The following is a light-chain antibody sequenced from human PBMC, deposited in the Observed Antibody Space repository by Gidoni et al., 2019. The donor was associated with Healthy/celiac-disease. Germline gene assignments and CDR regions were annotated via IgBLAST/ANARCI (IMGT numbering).Light chain of an antibody. Sequence: DIQMTHTPSTLSASVGDRVTITCRASQSISSRLAWYQQKPGKAPKLLIYKASSLESGVPSRFNGSGSGTEFTLTISSLQPDDFATYYCQQYNSHSLTFGQGTKVEIK. CDR1: QSISSR. V-gene: IGKV1-5*03. CDR2: KAS. CDR3: QQYNSHSLT. J-gene: IGKJ1*01.